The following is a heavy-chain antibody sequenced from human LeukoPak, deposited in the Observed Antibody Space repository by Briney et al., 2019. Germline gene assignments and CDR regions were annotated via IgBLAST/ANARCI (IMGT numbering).Heavy chain of an antibody. D-gene: IGHD6-19*01. Sequence: SETLSLTCTVSGASIDGHYWSWIRLPPGKGLEWIGFVYYSGSISYNPSLKSRVTISADTSSNQFSLKLDSVTAADTAVYYCARLSRVAVAGSYGYHSMDVWGRGTTVTVSS. CDR2: VYYSGSI. CDR3: ARLSRVAVAGSYGYHSMDV. V-gene: IGHV4-59*11. J-gene: IGHJ6*02. CDR1: GASIDGHY.